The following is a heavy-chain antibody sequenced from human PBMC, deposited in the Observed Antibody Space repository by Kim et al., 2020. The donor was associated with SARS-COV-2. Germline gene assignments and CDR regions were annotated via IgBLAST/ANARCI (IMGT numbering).Heavy chain of an antibody. Sequence: SETLSLTCTVSGGSISSSSYYWGWIRQPPGKGLEWIGSIYYSGSTYYNPSLKSRVTISVDTSKNQFSLKLSSVTAADTAVYYCARRDDILTASFDYWGQGTLVTVSS. CDR1: GGSISSSSYY. CDR3: ARRDDILTASFDY. V-gene: IGHV4-39*01. J-gene: IGHJ4*02. D-gene: IGHD3-9*01. CDR2: IYYSGST.